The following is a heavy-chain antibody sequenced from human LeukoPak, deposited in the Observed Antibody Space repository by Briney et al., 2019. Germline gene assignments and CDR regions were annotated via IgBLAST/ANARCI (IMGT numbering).Heavy chain of an antibody. CDR1: GYTFTGYY. CDR2: INPNSGGT. D-gene: IGHD3-9*01. CDR3: ARGLQKIFWGAFDI. J-gene: IGHJ3*02. Sequence: ASVKVPCKASGYTFTGYYMHWVRQAPGQGLEWMGRINPNSGGTNYAQKFQGRVTMTRDTSISTAYMELSRLRSDDTAVYYCARGLQKIFWGAFDIWGQGTMVTVSS. V-gene: IGHV1-2*06.